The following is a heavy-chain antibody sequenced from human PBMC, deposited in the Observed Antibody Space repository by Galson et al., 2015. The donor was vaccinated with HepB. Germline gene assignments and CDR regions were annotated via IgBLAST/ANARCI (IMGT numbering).Heavy chain of an antibody. D-gene: IGHD4-23*01. CDR2: IWFDGSHK. CDR1: GFAFSNYG. V-gene: IGHV3-33*08. J-gene: IGHJ6*02. CDR3: ARVNAGCDSPYYYYPYPVDV. Sequence: SLRLSCATSGFAFSNYGMHWVRQAPGKGLEWVAIIWFDGSHKYYADSVKGRFTISRDNSKNTLYLQMNSLRAEDTAVYYCARVNAGCDSPYYYYPYPVDVWGQGTTVAVSS.